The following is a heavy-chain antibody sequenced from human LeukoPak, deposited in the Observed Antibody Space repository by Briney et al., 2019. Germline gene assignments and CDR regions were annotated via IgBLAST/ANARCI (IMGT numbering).Heavy chain of an antibody. Sequence: GRSLRLSCAASGFTFDDYAMHWVRQAPGKGLEWVSGISWNSGSIGYADSVKGRFTISRDNAKNSLYLQMNSLRAEDMALYYCAKAESYYYYMDVWGRGTTVTVSS. CDR2: ISWNSGSI. CDR1: GFTFDDYA. V-gene: IGHV3-9*03. J-gene: IGHJ6*03. CDR3: AKAESYYYYMDV.